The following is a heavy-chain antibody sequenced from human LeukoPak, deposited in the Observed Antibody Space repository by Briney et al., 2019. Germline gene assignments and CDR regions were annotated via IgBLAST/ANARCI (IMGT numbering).Heavy chain of an antibody. CDR2: INHSGST. V-gene: IGHV4-34*01. CDR3: ARPSYYYGSGSDY. CDR1: GGSFSGYY. D-gene: IGHD3-10*01. J-gene: IGHJ4*02. Sequence: SETLSLTCAVYGGSFSGYYWSWIRQPPGKGLEWIGEINHSGSTSYNPSLESRVTISVDTSKNQFSLNLNSVTAADTAVYYCARPSYYYGSGSDYWGQGTLVTVSS.